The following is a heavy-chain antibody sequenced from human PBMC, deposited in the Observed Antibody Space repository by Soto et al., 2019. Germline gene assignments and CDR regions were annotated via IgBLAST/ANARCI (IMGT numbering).Heavy chain of an antibody. CDR2: IYYSGST. V-gene: IGHV4-31*03. D-gene: IGHD6-13*01. CDR1: GDSISSSSSY. J-gene: IGHJ3*02. CDR3: ARDSGSSWYADAAFDI. Sequence: SEPLSLTCPVSGDSISSSSSYWGWIRQHPGKGLEWVGYIYYSGSTYYNPSLKSRVTISVDTSKNQFSLKLSSVTAADTAVYYCARDSGSSWYADAAFDIWGQGTMVTVSS.